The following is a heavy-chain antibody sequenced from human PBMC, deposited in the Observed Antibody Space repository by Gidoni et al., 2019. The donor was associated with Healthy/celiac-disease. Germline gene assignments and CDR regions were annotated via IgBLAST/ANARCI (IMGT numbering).Heavy chain of an antibody. CDR1: GGSISSSSYY. CDR3: ARDHILWFGEEGMDV. D-gene: IGHD3-10*01. Sequence: QLQLQESGPGLVKPSETLSLTCTVSGGSISSSSYYWGWIRQPPGKGLEWIGSIYYSGSTYYNPSLKSRVTISVDTSKNQFSLKLSSVTAADTAVYYCARDHILWFGEEGMDVWGQGTTVTVSS. V-gene: IGHV4-39*07. CDR2: IYYSGST. J-gene: IGHJ6*02.